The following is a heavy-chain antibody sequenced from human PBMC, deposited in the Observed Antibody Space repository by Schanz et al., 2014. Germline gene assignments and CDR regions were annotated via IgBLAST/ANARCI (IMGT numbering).Heavy chain of an antibody. D-gene: IGHD2-2*01. V-gene: IGHV1-2*06. Sequence: QVQLVQSGAEVKKPGASVKLSCKASGYTFTNYYIHWVRQAPGQGLEWMGRISPNSGDTHSAQKFQGRVTMTWDRSISTANMELSSLTSDDTAVYYCARELCSSTTCYVRYDPWGQGTLVTVSS. CDR3: ARELCSSTTCYVRYDP. CDR1: GYTFTNYY. J-gene: IGHJ5*02. CDR2: ISPNSGDT.